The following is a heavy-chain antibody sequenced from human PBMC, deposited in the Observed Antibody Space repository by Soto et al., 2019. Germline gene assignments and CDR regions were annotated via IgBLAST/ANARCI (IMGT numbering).Heavy chain of an antibody. CDR1: GYTFTSYG. J-gene: IGHJ5*02. D-gene: IGHD3-22*01. Sequence: ASVKVSCKASGYTFTSYGISWVRQAPGQGLEWMGWISAHNGNTNYAQKLQGRVTMTTDTSTSTAYMELRSLRSDDTAVYYCARGITMIVPDWFDPWGQGTRVTVSS. CDR2: ISAHNGNT. V-gene: IGHV1-18*01. CDR3: ARGITMIVPDWFDP.